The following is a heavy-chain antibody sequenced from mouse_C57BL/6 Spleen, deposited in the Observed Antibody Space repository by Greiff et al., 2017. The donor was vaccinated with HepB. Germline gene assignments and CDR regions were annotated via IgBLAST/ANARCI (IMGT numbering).Heavy chain of an antibody. D-gene: IGHD1-1*01. CDR2: ISYDGSN. V-gene: IGHV3-6*01. CDR1: GYSITSGYY. J-gene: IGHJ3*01. Sequence: EVKLQESGPGLVKPSQSLSLTCSVTGYSITSGYYWNWIRQFPGNKLEWMGYISYDGSNNYNPSLKNRISITRDTSKNQFFLKLNSVTTEDTATYYCARSNYYGLATGPFAYWGQGTLVTVSA. CDR3: ARSNYYGLATGPFAY.